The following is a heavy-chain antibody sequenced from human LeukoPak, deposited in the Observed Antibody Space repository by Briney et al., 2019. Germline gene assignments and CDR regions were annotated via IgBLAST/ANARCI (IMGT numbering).Heavy chain of an antibody. CDR3: TTYPAFDH. CDR1: GFTFTNAW. CDR2: MKSKTDGGTT. J-gene: IGHJ4*02. D-gene: IGHD2-2*01. V-gene: IGHV3-15*01. Sequence: KSGGSLRLSCAASGFTFTNAWMSWVRQAPGKGWEWVGRMKSKTDGGTTDYAAPVKGRFTISRDDPKNTLYLQMNSLKSEDTAVYYCTTYPAFDHWGQGTLVTVSS.